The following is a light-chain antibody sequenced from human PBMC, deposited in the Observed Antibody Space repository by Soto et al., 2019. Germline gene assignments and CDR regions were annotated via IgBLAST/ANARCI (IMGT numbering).Light chain of an antibody. CDR2: DAS. CDR3: HQHTTWPRT. Sequence: EIVMTQSPATLSVSPGERATLSCRASQSVRSNLAWYQHKLGQAPRLLIYDASTRATGIPDRFTGSGSGTEFTLTISNLQSEDCAVYYCHQHTTWPRTFGQGTKLEI. V-gene: IGKV3-15*01. CDR1: QSVRSN. J-gene: IGKJ2*01.